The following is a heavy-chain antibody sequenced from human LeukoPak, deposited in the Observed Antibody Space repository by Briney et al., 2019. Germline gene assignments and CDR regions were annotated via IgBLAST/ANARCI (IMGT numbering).Heavy chain of an antibody. CDR1: GYTFTGYY. Sequence: GASVKVSCKASGYTFTGYYMHWVRQAPGQGLEWMGWINPNSGGTNYAQKFQGRVTMTRDTSISTAYMELSRLRSDDTAVYYCARGYYDSSGLSGYWGQGTLVTVSS. CDR3: ARGYYDSSGLSGY. J-gene: IGHJ4*02. D-gene: IGHD3-22*01. CDR2: INPNSGGT. V-gene: IGHV1-2*02.